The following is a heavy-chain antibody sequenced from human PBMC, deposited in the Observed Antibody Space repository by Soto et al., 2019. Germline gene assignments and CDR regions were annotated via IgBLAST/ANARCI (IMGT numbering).Heavy chain of an antibody. CDR2: IYYSGST. Sequence: PSETLSLTCTVSGGSISSSSYYWGWIRQPPGKGLEWIGSIYYSGSTYYNPSLKSRVTISVDTSKNQFSLKLSSVTAADTAVYYCARHGSGSYYHWGQGTLVTVSS. J-gene: IGHJ5*02. CDR1: GGSISSSSYY. CDR3: ARHGSGSYYH. D-gene: IGHD1-26*01. V-gene: IGHV4-39*01.